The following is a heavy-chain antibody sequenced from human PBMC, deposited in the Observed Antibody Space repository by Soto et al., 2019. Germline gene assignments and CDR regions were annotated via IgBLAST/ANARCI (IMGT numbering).Heavy chain of an antibody. CDR3: ARVTYYYDSSGPGTTYYFDY. CDR2: IYYSGST. V-gene: IGHV4-61*01. J-gene: IGHJ4*02. D-gene: IGHD3-22*01. Sequence: PSETLSLTCTVSGGSVSSGSYYWSWIRQPPGKGLEWIGYIYYSGSTNYNPSLKSRVTISVDTSKNQFSLKLSSVTAADTAVYYCARVTYYYDSSGPGTTYYFDYWGQGTLVTVSS. CDR1: GGSVSSGSYY.